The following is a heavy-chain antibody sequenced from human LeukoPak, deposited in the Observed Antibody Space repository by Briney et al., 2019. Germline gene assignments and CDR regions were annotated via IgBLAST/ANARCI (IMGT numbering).Heavy chain of an antibody. V-gene: IGHV1-69*01. CDR2: IIPIFGTA. Sequence: GSSVKVSCKASGCTFSSYAISWVRQAPGQGLEWMGGIIPIFGTANYAQKFQGRVTITADESTSTAYMELSSLRSEDTAVYYCAVPRGDYDLYYFDYWGQGTLVTVSS. CDR3: AVPRGDYDLYYFDY. D-gene: IGHD4-17*01. CDR1: GCTFSSYA. J-gene: IGHJ4*02.